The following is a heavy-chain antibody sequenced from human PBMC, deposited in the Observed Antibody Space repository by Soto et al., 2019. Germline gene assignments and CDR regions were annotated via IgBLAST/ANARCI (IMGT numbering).Heavy chain of an antibody. CDR3: AKGSISLRYSYGSFGYYMDV. V-gene: IGHV3-30*18. Sequence: GGSLRLSCAASGFTFSSYGMHWVRQAPGKGLEWVAVISYDGSNKYYADSVKGRFTISRDNSKNTLYLQTNSLRAEDTAVYYCAKGSISLRYSYGSFGYYMDVWGKGTTVTVSS. D-gene: IGHD5-18*01. CDR2: ISYDGSNK. CDR1: GFTFSSYG. J-gene: IGHJ6*03.